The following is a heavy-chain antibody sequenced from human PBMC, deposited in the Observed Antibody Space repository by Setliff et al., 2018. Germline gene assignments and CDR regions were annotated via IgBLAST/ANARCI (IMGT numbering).Heavy chain of an antibody. V-gene: IGHV1-18*04. D-gene: IGHD2-15*01. CDR1: GNTFTGYY. CDR2: ISAYNGNT. Sequence: GASVKVSCKASGNTFTGYYIHWLRQAPGQGLEWMGCISAYNGNTNYAQNFQGRVTMTTDTSTSTAYMELRSLRSDDTAVYYCARDSPEMVAPPAAHCFDPWGQGTLVTVSS. CDR3: ARDSPEMVAPPAAHCFDP. J-gene: IGHJ5*02.